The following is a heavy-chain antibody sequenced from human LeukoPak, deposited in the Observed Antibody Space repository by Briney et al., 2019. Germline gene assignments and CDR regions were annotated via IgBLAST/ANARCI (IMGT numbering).Heavy chain of an antibody. CDR3: ARGSLWLRARDGMDV. J-gene: IGHJ6*02. Sequence: GGSLRLSCAASGFTFFTYWMGWVRQAPGRGLEWVANIKEDGTENSYADSVKGRFSISRDNSKNTLYLQMNSLRAEDTAVYYCARGSLWLRARDGMDVWGQGTTVTVSS. CDR2: IKEDGTEN. CDR1: GFTFFTYW. V-gene: IGHV3-7*01. D-gene: IGHD5-12*01.